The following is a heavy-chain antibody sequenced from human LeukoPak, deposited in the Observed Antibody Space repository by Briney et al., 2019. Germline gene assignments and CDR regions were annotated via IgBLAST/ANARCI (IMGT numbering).Heavy chain of an antibody. CDR1: TYTFTNYN. CDR3: VRSLKGSGYYYALDY. Sequence: ASVKVSCKASTYTFTNYNFHWVRLAPGQGLEWMGIINPSDGSTSYAQKFQDRVTVTSDTSTSTAYMELSSLRSEDTAMYYCVRSLKGSGYYYALDYWGQGTLVTVSS. CDR2: INPSDGST. J-gene: IGHJ4*02. D-gene: IGHD3-22*01. V-gene: IGHV1-46*01.